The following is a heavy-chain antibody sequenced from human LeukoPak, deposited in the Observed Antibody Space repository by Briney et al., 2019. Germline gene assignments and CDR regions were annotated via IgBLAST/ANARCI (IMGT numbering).Heavy chain of an antibody. D-gene: IGHD3-22*01. CDR1: GGTFSMHG. V-gene: IGHV1-69*05. Sequence: SVKVSXKASGGTFSMHGISWLRQAPGQGLEWMGGIIPIFGTANYAQKFQGRVTITTDESTSTAYMELSSLRSEDTAVYYCARDYYDSSAPLVGFDPWGQGTLVTVSS. CDR3: ARDYYDSSAPLVGFDP. CDR2: IIPIFGTA. J-gene: IGHJ5*02.